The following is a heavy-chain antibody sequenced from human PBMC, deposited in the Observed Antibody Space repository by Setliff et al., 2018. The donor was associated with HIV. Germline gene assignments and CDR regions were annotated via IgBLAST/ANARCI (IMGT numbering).Heavy chain of an antibody. D-gene: IGHD3-22*01. CDR3: ATGYFYDSSGYKH. Sequence: SGFTFTTYSMNWVRQAPGKGLEWVSSISSSSTYIDYADSVKGRFTISRDNAKNSLYLQMNSLRAEDTAVYYCATGYFYDSSGYKHWGQGTLVTVSS. J-gene: IGHJ4*02. CDR2: ISSSSTYI. CDR1: GFTFTTYS. V-gene: IGHV3-21*01.